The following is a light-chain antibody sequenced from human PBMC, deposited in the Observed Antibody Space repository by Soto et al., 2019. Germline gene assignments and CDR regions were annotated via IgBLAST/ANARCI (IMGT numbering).Light chain of an antibody. J-gene: IGKJ1*01. CDR3: QHYGGSPRT. V-gene: IGKV3-20*01. CDR1: QSISRNY. Sequence: EIVLTQSPGTLSLSPGERATLSCRASQSISRNYLAWYRLKSGQAPRLLIYRASSRATGIPDRFSGSGSGTAFTRTISRLEPEEFALYCGQHYGGSPRTFGQGTRV. CDR2: RAS.